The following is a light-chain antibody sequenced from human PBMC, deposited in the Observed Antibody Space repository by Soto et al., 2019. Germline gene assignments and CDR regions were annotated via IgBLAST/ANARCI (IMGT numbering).Light chain of an antibody. CDR2: DAY. CDR1: QDISIY. CDR3: QQYNNLPS. V-gene: IGKV1-33*01. J-gene: IGKJ3*01. Sequence: IQMTQSPSSLSACVGDRVTITCQASQDISIYLNWYQQKPGKAPKLLIYDAYNLEIGVPSRFSGSGSGTDFSLPINSLQPEDVATYVCQQYNNLPSFGPGTKVDIK.